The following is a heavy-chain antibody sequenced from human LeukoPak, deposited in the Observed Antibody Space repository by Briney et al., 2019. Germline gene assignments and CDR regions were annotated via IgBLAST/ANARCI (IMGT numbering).Heavy chain of an antibody. CDR2: ISSSSSTI. V-gene: IGHV3-48*04. J-gene: IGHJ3*02. Sequence: GGSLRLSCAASGFTFSSYSMNWARQAPGKGLEWVSYISSSSSTIYYADSVKGRFTISRDNAKNSLYLQMDSLRAEDTAVYYCARGRRPDAFDSWGQGTRVTVSS. CDR3: ARGRRPDAFDS. CDR1: GFTFSSYS.